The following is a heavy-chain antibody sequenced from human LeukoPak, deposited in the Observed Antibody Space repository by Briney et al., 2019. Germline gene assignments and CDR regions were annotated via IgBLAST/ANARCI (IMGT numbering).Heavy chain of an antibody. CDR2: IYSGGST. Sequence: GGSLRLSCAASGFTVNNNYMSWVRQAPGKGLEWVTVIYSGGSTYYADSVKRRFTISTNNSKNTLYLQMNSLRIEDTSAYYCARLQVGIDDAFDLWGEGTMLTVSS. J-gene: IGHJ3*01. V-gene: IGHV3-53*01. D-gene: IGHD1-26*01. CDR1: GFTVNNNY. CDR3: ARLQVGIDDAFDL.